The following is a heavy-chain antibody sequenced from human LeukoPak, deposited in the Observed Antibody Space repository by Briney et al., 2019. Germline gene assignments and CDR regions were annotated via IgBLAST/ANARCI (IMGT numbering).Heavy chain of an antibody. Sequence: GGSLRLSCAASGFNFSDHYMDWVRQAPGKGLEWVGRSRNKANSYTTEYAASVKGRFTVSRDDSKTSLYLQMNSLKTEDTAVYYCVRRGSNSGNLYAEGDYWGQGTLVTVSS. D-gene: IGHD1-26*01. V-gene: IGHV3-72*01. CDR3: VRRGSNSGNLYAEGDY. CDR2: SRNKANSYTT. CDR1: GFNFSDHY. J-gene: IGHJ4*02.